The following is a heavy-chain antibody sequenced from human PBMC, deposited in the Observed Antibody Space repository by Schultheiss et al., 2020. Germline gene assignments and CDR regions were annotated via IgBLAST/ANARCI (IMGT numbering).Heavy chain of an antibody. J-gene: IGHJ6*02. V-gene: IGHV3-74*01. CDR2: INSDGSST. Sequence: GGSLRLSCAASGFTFSNYWMHWVRQAPGKGLVWVSRINSDGSSTSYADSVKGRFTISRDNAKNTLYLQMSSLRAEDTAVYYCAKDLYYGSGSYYRYYGMDVWGQGTTVNVSS. D-gene: IGHD3-10*01. CDR3: AKDLYYGSGSYYRYYGMDV. CDR1: GFTFSNYW.